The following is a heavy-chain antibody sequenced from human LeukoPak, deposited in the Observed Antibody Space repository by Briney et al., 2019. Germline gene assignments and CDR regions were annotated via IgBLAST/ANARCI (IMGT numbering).Heavy chain of an antibody. D-gene: IGHD5-18*01. CDR3: ARNQLIDY. V-gene: IGHV3-21*01. CDR1: GSTFSSYS. Sequence: GGSLRLSCAASGSTFSSYSMNWVRQAPGKGLEWVSSITGSSSYIYYADSEKRRFTISRDNAKNSLYLQMNSLRAEDTAVYYCARNQLIDYWGQGTLVTVSS. CDR2: ITGSSSYI. J-gene: IGHJ4*02.